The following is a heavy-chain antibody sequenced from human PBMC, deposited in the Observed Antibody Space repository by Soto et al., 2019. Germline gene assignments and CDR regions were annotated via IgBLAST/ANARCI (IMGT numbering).Heavy chain of an antibody. V-gene: IGHV3-30-3*02. J-gene: IGHJ4*02. CDR2: MSDDGNNE. Sequence: GGSLRLSYVASGFTFSAYAMHWVRQAPGKGLEWVALMSDDGNNEYYGDSVKGRFTISRDNYKSTLYLQMNSLRAEDSAVYYCAMVAYYDSSGYLGYWGQGTLVTVSS. D-gene: IGHD3-22*01. CDR3: AMVAYYDSSGYLGY. CDR1: GFTFSAYA.